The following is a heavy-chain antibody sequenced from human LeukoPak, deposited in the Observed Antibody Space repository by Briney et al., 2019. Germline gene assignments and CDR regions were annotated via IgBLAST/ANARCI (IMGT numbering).Heavy chain of an antibody. Sequence: SETLSLTCTVSGGSISSSSYYWGWIRQPPGKGLEWIGSIYYSGSTYYNPSLKSRVTISVDTSKNQFSLKLSSVTAADTAVYYCARLVDYYDSSGYSPTPHVFDYWGQGTLVTVSS. CDR1: GGSISSSSYY. CDR3: ARLVDYYDSSGYSPTPHVFDY. V-gene: IGHV4-39*01. D-gene: IGHD3-22*01. J-gene: IGHJ4*02. CDR2: IYYSGST.